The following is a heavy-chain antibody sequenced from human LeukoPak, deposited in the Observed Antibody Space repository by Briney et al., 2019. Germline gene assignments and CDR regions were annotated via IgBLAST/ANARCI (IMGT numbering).Heavy chain of an antibody. D-gene: IGHD6-13*01. Sequence: ASVKVSCKASGYTFTGYYMHWVRQAPGQGLEWMGWISAYNGNTNYAQKLQGRVTMTTDTSTSTAYMELRSLRSDDTAVYYCARDQVIAAAGPPLNYWGQGTLVTVSS. J-gene: IGHJ4*02. CDR2: ISAYNGNT. CDR3: ARDQVIAAAGPPLNY. V-gene: IGHV1-18*04. CDR1: GYTFTGYY.